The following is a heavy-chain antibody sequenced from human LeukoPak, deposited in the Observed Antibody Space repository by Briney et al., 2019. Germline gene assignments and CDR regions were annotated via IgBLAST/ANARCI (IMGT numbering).Heavy chain of an antibody. D-gene: IGHD6-19*01. CDR1: GFTFSTHA. Sequence: PGGSLRLSCVASGFTFSTHAMHWVRQAPGRGLEWVAVISYDGRTKYYADSVKGRFTISRDNSENSLSLQINSLGPEDTAIHYCARDRNSGWYFTHWGQGTLVTVSS. CDR2: ISYDGRTK. J-gene: IGHJ4*02. V-gene: IGHV3-30*04. CDR3: ARDRNSGWYFTH.